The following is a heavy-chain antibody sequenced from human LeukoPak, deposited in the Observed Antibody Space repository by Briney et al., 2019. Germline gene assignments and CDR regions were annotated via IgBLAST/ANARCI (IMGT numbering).Heavy chain of an antibody. CDR3: ARGNSGPGGPHAFDI. V-gene: IGHV4-34*01. Sequence: SETLSLTCAVYGGSFSGYYWSWIRQPPGKGLEWIGEINHSGSTNYNPSLKSRVTISVDTSKNQVSLKLSSVTAADTAVYYCARGNSGPGGPHAFDIWGQGTMVTVSS. CDR1: GGSFSGYY. CDR2: INHSGST. D-gene: IGHD2-15*01. J-gene: IGHJ3*02.